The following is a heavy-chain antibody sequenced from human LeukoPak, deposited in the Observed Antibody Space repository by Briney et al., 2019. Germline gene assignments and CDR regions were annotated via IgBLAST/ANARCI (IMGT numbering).Heavy chain of an antibody. Sequence: GESLKISCKGSGYSFTSYWIAWVRQMPGQGLEWMGIIYPGDSDTRYTRYNPSFQGQVTISADKSISTAYLQWSSLKASDSAMYYCARSWVAGYGTVLDYWGQGTLVTVSS. V-gene: IGHV5-51*01. CDR2: IYPGDSDTRYT. CDR3: ARSWVAGYGTVLDY. D-gene: IGHD6-19*01. CDR1: GYSFTSYW. J-gene: IGHJ4*02.